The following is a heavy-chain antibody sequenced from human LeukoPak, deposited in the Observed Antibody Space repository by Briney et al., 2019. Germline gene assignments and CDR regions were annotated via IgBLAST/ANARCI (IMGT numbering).Heavy chain of an antibody. CDR2: INPNSGDT. J-gene: IGHJ4*02. Sequence: ASVKVSCKASGYTFTGYYMHWVRQAPGQGLEWMGWINPNSGDTNYAQKFQGRVTMTRDTSISTAYMELSRLRSDDTAVYYCARGKRAYDFWSGYEYFDYWGQGTLVTVSS. CDR3: ARGKRAYDFWSGYEYFDY. CDR1: GYTFTGYY. D-gene: IGHD3-3*01. V-gene: IGHV1-2*02.